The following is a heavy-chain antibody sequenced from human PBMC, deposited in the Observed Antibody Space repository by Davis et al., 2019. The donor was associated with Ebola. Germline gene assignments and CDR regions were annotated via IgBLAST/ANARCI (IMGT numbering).Heavy chain of an antibody. Sequence: GGSLRLSCAASGFTSSSYGMHWVRQAPAKGLEWVAVISYDGSNKYYADSVKGRFTISRDNSKNTLYLQMNSLRAEDTAVYYCAKDFTTVTGGYWGQGTLVTVSS. CDR2: ISYDGSNK. J-gene: IGHJ4*02. CDR3: AKDFTTVTGGY. D-gene: IGHD4-17*01. CDR1: GFTSSSYG. V-gene: IGHV3-30*18.